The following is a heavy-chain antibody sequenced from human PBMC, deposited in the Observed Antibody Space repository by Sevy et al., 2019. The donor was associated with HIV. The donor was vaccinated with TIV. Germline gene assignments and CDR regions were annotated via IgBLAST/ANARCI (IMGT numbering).Heavy chain of an antibody. CDR2: ISSSSSYI. D-gene: IGHD6-19*01. J-gene: IGHJ3*01. CDR1: GFTFSSYS. Sequence: GGSLRLSCAASGFTFSSYSMNWVRQAPGKGLEWVSSISSSSSYIYYADSVKGRFTIARDNAKNSLYLQMNSLRAEDTAVYYCARDCNSSGCRSGLTWGQGTMVTVSS. CDR3: ARDCNSSGCRSGLT. V-gene: IGHV3-21*01.